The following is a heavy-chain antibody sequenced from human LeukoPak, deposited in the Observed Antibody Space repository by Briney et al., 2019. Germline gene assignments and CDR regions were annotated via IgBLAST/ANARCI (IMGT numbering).Heavy chain of an antibody. D-gene: IGHD6-13*01. Sequence: PGGSLRLSCAASGFTFDDYGMSWVRQAPGKGLEWVSGINWNGGSTGYADSVKGRFTISRDNAKNSLYLQMNSLRVEDTALYYCASWGQQLVYFDYWGQGTLVTVSS. CDR3: ASWGQQLVYFDY. CDR2: INWNGGST. V-gene: IGHV3-20*04. CDR1: GFTFDDYG. J-gene: IGHJ4*02.